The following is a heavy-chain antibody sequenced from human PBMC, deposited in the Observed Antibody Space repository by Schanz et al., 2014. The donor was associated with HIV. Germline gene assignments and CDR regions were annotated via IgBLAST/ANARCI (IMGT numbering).Heavy chain of an antibody. CDR2: IHATGNT. D-gene: IGHD6-19*01. Sequence: QVQLQESGPGLVKPSETLSLTCIVSGGSIRNYFWSWIRQPAGEGLEWIGRIHATGNTNYNASLKSRVPMSVDPSKNQFSLKLTAVTAADTAVYFCARDRSGLAVPKDDAFDIWGQGTVVTVSS. CDR1: GGSIRNYF. V-gene: IGHV4-4*07. CDR3: ARDRSGLAVPKDDAFDI. J-gene: IGHJ3*02.